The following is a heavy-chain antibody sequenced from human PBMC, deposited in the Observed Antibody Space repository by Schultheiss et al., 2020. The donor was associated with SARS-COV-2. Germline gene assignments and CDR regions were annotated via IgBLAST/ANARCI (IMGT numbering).Heavy chain of an antibody. CDR3: ARLGRDVVVPAAIFGGDYYYYMDV. CDR2: INHSGST. V-gene: IGHV4-34*01. Sequence: SQTLSLTCAVYGGSFSGYYWSWIRQPPGKGLEWIGEINHSGSTYYNPSLKSRVTISVDRSKNQFSLKLSSVTAADTAVYYCARLGRDVVVPAAIFGGDYYYYMDVWGKGTTVTVSS. J-gene: IGHJ6*03. CDR1: GGSFSGYY. D-gene: IGHD2-2*02.